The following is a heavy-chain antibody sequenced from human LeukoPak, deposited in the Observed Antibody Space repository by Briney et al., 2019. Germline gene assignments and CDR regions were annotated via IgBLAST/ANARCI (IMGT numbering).Heavy chain of an antibody. CDR2: IKQDGSAK. J-gene: IGHJ4*02. CDR3: ARKQGYSSSWLTIDY. Sequence: GGSLRLSCAGSGFTFSSYWMSWVRQAPGKGLEWVANIKQDGSAKYYMDSVKGRFTISRDNAKNSLYLQMNSLRAEDTAVYYCARKQGYSSSWLTIDYWGQGTLVTVSS. V-gene: IGHV3-7*05. CDR1: GFTFSSYW. D-gene: IGHD6-13*01.